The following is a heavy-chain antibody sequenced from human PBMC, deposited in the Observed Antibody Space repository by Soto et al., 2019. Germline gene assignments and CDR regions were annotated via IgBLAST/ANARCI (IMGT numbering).Heavy chain of an antibody. V-gene: IGHV1-18*01. D-gene: IGHD5-12*01. CDR3: ARLGSGYDYFDY. CDR2: ISTYNGDT. J-gene: IGHJ4*02. CDR1: GYTFISYG. Sequence: QVQLVQSGAEVKKSGASVKVSCKASGYTFISYGISWVRQAPGQGLEWMGWISTYNGDTNYAQKVQGRVTMATDTSTRTAYMELRSLRSDDTAVYYCARLGSGYDYFDYWGQGTLVTVSS.